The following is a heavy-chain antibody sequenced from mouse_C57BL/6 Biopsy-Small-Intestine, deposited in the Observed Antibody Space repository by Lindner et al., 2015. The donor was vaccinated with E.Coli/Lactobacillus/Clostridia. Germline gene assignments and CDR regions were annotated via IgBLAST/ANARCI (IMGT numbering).Heavy chain of an antibody. V-gene: IGHV1S29*02. J-gene: IGHJ2*01. Sequence: SVKVSCKASGYTFINFDIHWVRQATGQGLEWMGWVSPYSGNTGYAQKFQGRVTMSRNTSVNTIYMELSSLTSDDTAVYYCTRGTSILAVAGMEYFKYWGQGTLVTVSS. CDR3: TRGTSILAVAGMEYFKY. D-gene: IGHD2-10*02. CDR2: VSPYSGNT. CDR1: GYTFINFD.